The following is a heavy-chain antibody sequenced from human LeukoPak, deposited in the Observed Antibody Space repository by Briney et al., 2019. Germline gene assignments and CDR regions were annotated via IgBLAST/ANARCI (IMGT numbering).Heavy chain of an antibody. J-gene: IGHJ4*02. D-gene: IGHD2-15*01. V-gene: IGHV3-53*01. CDR1: GFTVSSNY. Sequence: WGSLRLSCAASGFTVSSNYMSWVRQAPGKGLEWVSVIYSGGSTYYADSVKGRFTISRDTSKNTLYLQVNSLRAEDTAVYYCARGGGYYPIDYWGQGTLVTVSS. CDR3: ARGGGYYPIDY. CDR2: IYSGGST.